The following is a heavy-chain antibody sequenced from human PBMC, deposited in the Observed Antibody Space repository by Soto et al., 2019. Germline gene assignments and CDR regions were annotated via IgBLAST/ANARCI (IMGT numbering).Heavy chain of an antibody. Sequence: SAKVSCKDXGLTFTSSAVQSLRQYKGQRLECILLIGVGSGNTNYAQKFQERVTITTDMSTSTAYMELSSLRSEDTAVYYGAGAGDYSGSYDYFDYWGQGTLVTVSS. CDR2: IGVGSGNT. V-gene: IGHV1-58*01. CDR1: GLTFTSSA. D-gene: IGHD1-26*01. CDR3: AGAGDYSGSYDYFDY. J-gene: IGHJ4*02.